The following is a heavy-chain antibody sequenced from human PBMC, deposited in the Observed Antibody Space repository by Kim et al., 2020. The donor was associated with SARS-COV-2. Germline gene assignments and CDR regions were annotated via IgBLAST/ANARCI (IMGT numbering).Heavy chain of an antibody. Sequence: STYYADSVKGRFTISRDNSKHALYLQMNSLRAEDTDVYYCARGYSYGYDYWGQGTLVTVSS. CDR3: ARGYSYGYDY. CDR2: ST. V-gene: IGHV3-53*01. D-gene: IGHD5-18*01. J-gene: IGHJ4*02.